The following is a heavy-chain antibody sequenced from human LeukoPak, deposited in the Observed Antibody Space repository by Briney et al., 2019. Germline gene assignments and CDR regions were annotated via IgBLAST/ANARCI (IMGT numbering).Heavy chain of an antibody. CDR1: GYTFTSYD. D-gene: IGHD3-3*01. CDR2: MNPNSGNT. Sequence: ASVKVSCKASGYTFTSYDINWVRQATGQGLEWMGWMNPNSGNTGYAQKFQGRVTMTRNTSISTAYMELSSLRSEDTAVYYCARNDKTYCDFWSGLNWFDPWGQGTLVTVSS. CDR3: ARNDKTYCDFWSGLNWFDP. V-gene: IGHV1-8*01. J-gene: IGHJ5*02.